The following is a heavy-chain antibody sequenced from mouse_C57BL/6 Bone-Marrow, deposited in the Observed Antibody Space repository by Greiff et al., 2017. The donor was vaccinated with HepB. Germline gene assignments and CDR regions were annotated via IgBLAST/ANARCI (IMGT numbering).Heavy chain of an antibody. CDR3: TRRSLTTVVEGDY. J-gene: IGHJ4*01. V-gene: IGHV5-9-1*02. D-gene: IGHD1-1*01. CDR2: ISSGDDYS. Sequence: EVKLMESGEGLVKPGGSLKLSCAASGFTFSSYAMSWVRQTPEKRLEWVAYISSGDDYSYYADTVKGRFTITRDNTRNTLYLQMSSLKSEDTAMYYCTRRSLTTVVEGDYWGRGNSITVSS. CDR1: GFTFSSYA.